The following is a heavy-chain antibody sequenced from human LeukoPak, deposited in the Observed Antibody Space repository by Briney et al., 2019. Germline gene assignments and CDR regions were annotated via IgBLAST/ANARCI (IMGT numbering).Heavy chain of an antibody. Sequence: GGSLRLSCAASGFTFSSYGMHWVRQAPGKGLEWVAVISYDGSNKYYADSVKGRFTISRDNSKNTLYLQMHSLRAEDTAVYYCARGQFPRYYDFWSGSDPNWFDPWGQGTLVTVSS. CDR2: ISYDGSNK. V-gene: IGHV3-30*03. CDR3: ARGQFPRYYDFWSGSDPNWFDP. CDR1: GFTFSSYG. D-gene: IGHD3-3*01. J-gene: IGHJ5*02.